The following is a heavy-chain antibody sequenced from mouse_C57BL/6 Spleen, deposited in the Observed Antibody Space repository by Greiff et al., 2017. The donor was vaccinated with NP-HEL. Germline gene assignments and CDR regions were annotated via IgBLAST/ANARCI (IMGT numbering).Heavy chain of an antibody. D-gene: IGHD2-10*01. Sequence: VQLQQSGAELVMPGASVKLSCKASGYTFTSYWMHWVKQRPGQGLEWIGEIDPSDSYTNYNQKFKGKSTLTVDKSSSTAYMQLSSLTSEDSAVYYCARGGLPTTVNWYFDVWGTGTTVTVSS. CDR1: GYTFTSYW. CDR2: IDPSDSYT. CDR3: ARGGLPTTVNWYFDV. J-gene: IGHJ1*03. V-gene: IGHV1-69*01.